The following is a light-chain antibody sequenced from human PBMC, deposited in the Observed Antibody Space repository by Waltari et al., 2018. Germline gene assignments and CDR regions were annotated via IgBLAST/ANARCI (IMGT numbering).Light chain of an antibody. CDR3: QQSSSTPPWT. Sequence: DIQMTQSPSSLSASIGDRVTITCRASQVIRDDLGWYQQKPGEAPRRLIYGASTLQTGVPSRFSGSGSGTDFTLTITSLQPEDFATYYCQQSSSTPPWTFGQGTKVEIK. V-gene: IGKV1-17*01. CDR2: GAS. J-gene: IGKJ1*01. CDR1: QVIRDD.